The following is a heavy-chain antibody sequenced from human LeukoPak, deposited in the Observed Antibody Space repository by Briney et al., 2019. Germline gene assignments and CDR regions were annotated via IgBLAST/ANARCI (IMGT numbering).Heavy chain of an antibody. Sequence: ASVKVSCKASGYTFTSYGIGWVRQAPGQGLEWMGWISAYNGNTNYAQKLQGRVTMATDTSTSTAYMELRSLRSDDTAVYYCARGFKSGWYAYYYSGMDVWGQGTTVTVSS. D-gene: IGHD6-19*01. CDR2: ISAYNGNT. CDR3: ARGFKSGWYAYYYSGMDV. CDR1: GYTFTSYG. J-gene: IGHJ6*02. V-gene: IGHV1-18*01.